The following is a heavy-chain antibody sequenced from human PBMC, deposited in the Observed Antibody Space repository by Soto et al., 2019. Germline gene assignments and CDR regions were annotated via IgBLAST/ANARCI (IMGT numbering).Heavy chain of an antibody. CDR3: ARQIYDSDTGPNFQYYFDS. J-gene: IGHJ4*02. D-gene: IGHD3-22*01. Sequence: GESLKISCKGSGYSFAGYWITWVRQKPGKGLEWMGRIDPSDSQTYYSPSFRGHVTISVTKSITTVFLQWSSLRASDTAMYYCARQIYDSDTGPNFQYYFDSWGQGTPVIVAS. CDR2: IDPSDSQT. V-gene: IGHV5-10-1*01. CDR1: GYSFAGYW.